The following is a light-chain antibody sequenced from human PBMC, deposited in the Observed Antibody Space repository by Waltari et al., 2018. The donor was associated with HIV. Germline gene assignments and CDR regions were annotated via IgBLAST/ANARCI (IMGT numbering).Light chain of an antibody. Sequence: QSALTQPASVSGSPGQSITISCTGTSSDIGYYDSVSWYQQHPGKAPKLMIYEVNNPPSGISNRFSGSRSGNTASLTIAGLQAEDESVYYCSSHTTSSTLYVFGTGTKVTVL. CDR3: SSHTTSSTLYV. CDR1: SSDIGYYDS. V-gene: IGLV2-14*01. J-gene: IGLJ1*01. CDR2: EVN.